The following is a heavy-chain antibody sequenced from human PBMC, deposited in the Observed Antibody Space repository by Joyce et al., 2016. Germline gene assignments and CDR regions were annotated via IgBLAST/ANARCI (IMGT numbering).Heavy chain of an antibody. CDR1: GDSFSDTSYY. Sequence: HLQESGPGLVKPLETLSLTCTISGDSFSDTSYYWSWIRQPPGKGLEWLGFIYTSETTHYNPSLGGRLSISAGAAKKQFSLRLTSVTSADTAVYYCATSLPSRVGGFQFFGLDVWGQGTTVIVS. CDR3: ATSLPSRVGGFQFFGLDV. V-gene: IGHV4-61*01. CDR2: IYTSETT. J-gene: IGHJ6*02. D-gene: IGHD3-10*01.